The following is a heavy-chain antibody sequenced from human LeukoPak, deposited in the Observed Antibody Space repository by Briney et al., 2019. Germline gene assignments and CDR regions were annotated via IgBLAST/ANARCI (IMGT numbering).Heavy chain of an antibody. CDR1: GFTFSSYF. V-gene: IGHV3-23*01. CDR2: ISGSGGST. J-gene: IGHJ2*01. CDR3: ARDHGRRSKNWYFDL. D-gene: IGHD1-26*01. Sequence: PGGSLRLSCAASGFTFSSYFMNWVRQAPGKGLEWVSAISGSGGSTYYADSVKGRFTISRDNAKNSLYLQMNSLRAEDTAVYYCARDHGRRSKNWYFDLWGRGTLVTVSS.